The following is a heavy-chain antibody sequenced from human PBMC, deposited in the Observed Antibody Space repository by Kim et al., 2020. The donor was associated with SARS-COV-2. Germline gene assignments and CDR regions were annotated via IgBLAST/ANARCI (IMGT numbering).Heavy chain of an antibody. CDR2: INPSGGST. J-gene: IGHJ5*02. CDR3: ARGWGTVVVPAAMWGYWFDP. Sequence: ASVKVSCKASGYTFTSYYMHWVRQAPGQGLEWMGIINPSGGSTSYAQKFQGRVTMTRDTSTSTVYMELSSLRSEDTAVYYCARGWGTVVVPAAMWGYWFDPWGQGSLVTVSS. CDR1: GYTFTSYY. V-gene: IGHV1-46*01. D-gene: IGHD2-2*01.